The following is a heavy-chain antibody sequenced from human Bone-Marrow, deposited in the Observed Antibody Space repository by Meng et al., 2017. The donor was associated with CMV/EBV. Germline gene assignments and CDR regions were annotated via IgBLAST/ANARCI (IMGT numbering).Heavy chain of an antibody. CDR2: INPNSGGT. Sequence: ASVKVSCKSSEYTLTDYYVHWVRQAPGQGLEWVGWINPNSGGTNYAQKFQGRVTVTRDTSIRTVYMELSSLRSDDTAVYYCARDPDGSNWFDPWGQGTLVTVSS. D-gene: IGHD1-26*01. CDR1: EYTLTDYY. CDR3: ARDPDGSNWFDP. V-gene: IGHV1-2*02. J-gene: IGHJ5*02.